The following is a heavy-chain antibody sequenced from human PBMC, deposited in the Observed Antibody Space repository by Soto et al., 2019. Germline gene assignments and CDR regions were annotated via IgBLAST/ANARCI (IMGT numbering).Heavy chain of an antibody. J-gene: IGHJ4*02. CDR3: AKVRGGRSARKGDY. V-gene: IGHV3-30*18. D-gene: IGHD3-16*01. CDR2: ISYDGSNK. CDR1: GFTFSSYG. Sequence: QVQLVESGGGVVQPGRSLRLSCAASGFTFSSYGMHWVRQAPGKGLEWVAVISYDGSNKYYADSVKGRFTISRDNSKNTLYLQMNSLRAEDTAVYYCAKVRGGRSARKGDYWGQGTLVTVSS.